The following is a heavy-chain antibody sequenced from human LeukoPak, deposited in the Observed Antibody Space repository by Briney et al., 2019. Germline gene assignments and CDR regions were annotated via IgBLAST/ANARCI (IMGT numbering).Heavy chain of an antibody. V-gene: IGHV3-33*06. D-gene: IGHD5-24*01. CDR1: GFTFSSYT. Sequence: GGSLRLSCAASGFTFSSYTMHWVRQAPGKGLEWVAVIWYDGSNKYYADSVKGRFTISRDNSKNTLYLRVNSLRAEDTAMYYCAKDRGGRWLQVYYFDYWGQGTLVTVSS. CDR3: AKDRGGRWLQVYYFDY. CDR2: IWYDGSNK. J-gene: IGHJ4*02.